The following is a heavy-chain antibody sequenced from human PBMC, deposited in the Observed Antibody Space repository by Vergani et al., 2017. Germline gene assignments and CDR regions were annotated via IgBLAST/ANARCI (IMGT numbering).Heavy chain of an antibody. J-gene: IGHJ6*02. CDR2: ISGSGGST. CDR1: GFSFSNSA. Sequence: EVHLLESGGGLVQPGGSLRLSCAASGFSFSNSAMSWVRQAPGKGLEWVSAISGSGGSTNNADSVKGRFTISRDNSKNTLYLQMNSLRAEDTAVYYCARGGTSGSYYYYYGMDVWGQGTTVTVSS. D-gene: IGHD1-26*01. V-gene: IGHV3-23*01. CDR3: ARGGTSGSYYYYYGMDV.